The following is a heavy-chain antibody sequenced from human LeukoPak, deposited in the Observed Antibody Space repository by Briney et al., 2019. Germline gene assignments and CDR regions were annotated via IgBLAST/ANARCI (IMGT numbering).Heavy chain of an antibody. CDR2: ISSSSYI. J-gene: IGHJ4*02. D-gene: IGHD3-10*01. CDR3: ARDMVRGVTPIDY. CDR1: GFTFSSYS. V-gene: IGHV3-21*01. Sequence: GGSLRLSCAASGFTFSSYSMNWVRQAPGKGLEWVSSISSSSYIYYADSVKGRFTISRDNAKNSLYLQMNSLRAEDTAVYYCARDMVRGVTPIDYWGQGTLVTVSS.